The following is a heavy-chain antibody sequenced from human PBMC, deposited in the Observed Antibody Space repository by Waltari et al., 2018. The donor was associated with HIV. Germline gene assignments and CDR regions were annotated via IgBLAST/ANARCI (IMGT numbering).Heavy chain of an antibody. Sequence: QLQLPESGPGLVQPSETLYLTCTVYGGSFSSRSYYWGWIRQPPGKGLEWIGSIYYRGSTYYNPSLKSRVTISVDTSKNQFSLKLSSVTAADTAVYYCARTYCSGGSCYSNYFHYWGQGTLVTVSS. D-gene: IGHD2-15*01. J-gene: IGHJ4*02. CDR1: GGSFSSRSYY. CDR3: ARTYCSGGSCYSNYFHY. V-gene: IGHV4-39*07. CDR2: IYYRGST.